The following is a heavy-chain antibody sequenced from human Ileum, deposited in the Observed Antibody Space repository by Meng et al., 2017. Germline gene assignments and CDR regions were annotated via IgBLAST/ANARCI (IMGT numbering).Heavy chain of an antibody. J-gene: IGHJ4*02. CDR2: IYRSGTT. CDR3: AASSGWWRLDF. CDR1: GATIDSGYW. Sequence: SETLSLTCTVSGATIDSGYWLSWVRQPPGEGLEWIGEIYRSGTTNCNPSLKSRVTISVDKSKNEFSLMLNSVTAADTAMYYCAASSGWWRLDFWGRGTPVTVSS. D-gene: IGHD6-13*01. V-gene: IGHV4-4*02.